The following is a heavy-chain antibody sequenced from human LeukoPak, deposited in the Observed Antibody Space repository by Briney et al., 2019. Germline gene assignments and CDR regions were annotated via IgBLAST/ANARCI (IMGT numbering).Heavy chain of an antibody. Sequence: GESLKISCQSSGYMFTRYWIGWVRQMPGKGLEWMGIIYPDDSDIRYSPSFQGQVTISVDKPISTTYPQWSSLKSSDTAMYYCARPGPHWYFEFWGRGTLVTVSS. CDR2: IYPDDSDI. CDR3: ARPGPHWYFEF. V-gene: IGHV5-51*01. J-gene: IGHJ2*01. CDR1: GYMFTRYW.